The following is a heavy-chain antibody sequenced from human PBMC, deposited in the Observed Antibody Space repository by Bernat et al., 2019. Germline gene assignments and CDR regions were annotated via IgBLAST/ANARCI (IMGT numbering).Heavy chain of an antibody. CDR2: FDPEDGET. V-gene: IGHV1-24*01. Sequence: QVQLVQSGAEVKKPGASVKVSCKVSGYTLTELSMHWVRQAPGKGLEWMGGFDPEDGETIYAKKFQGRVTMTEDTSTDTAYMELSSLRSEDTAVYYCATPSGYSSSWTDAFDIWGQGTMVTVSS. CDR1: GYTLTELS. D-gene: IGHD6-6*01. CDR3: ATPSGYSSSWTDAFDI. J-gene: IGHJ3*02.